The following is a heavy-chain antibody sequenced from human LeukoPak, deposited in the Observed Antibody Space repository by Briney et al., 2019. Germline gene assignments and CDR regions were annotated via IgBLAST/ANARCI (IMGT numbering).Heavy chain of an antibody. J-gene: IGHJ4*02. CDR2: INPNSGGT. CDR1: GYTFTDYY. Sequence: ASVKVSCKASGYTFTDYYMHWVRQAPGQGLEWMGWINPNSGGTNYAQEFQGRVTMTRDTSISTAYMELSSLRSEDTAVYYCARIVGGSYYDYWGQGTLVTVSS. V-gene: IGHV1-2*02. CDR3: ARIVGGSYYDY. D-gene: IGHD1-26*01.